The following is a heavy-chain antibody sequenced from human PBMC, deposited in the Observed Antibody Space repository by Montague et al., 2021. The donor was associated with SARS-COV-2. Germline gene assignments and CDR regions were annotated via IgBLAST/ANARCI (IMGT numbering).Heavy chain of an antibody. J-gene: IGHJ4*02. CDR2: ISYAGRT. D-gene: IGHD2-2*01. CDR1: GGSISSPDYY. CDR3: ARQLPSYCSTNKCYPYDFDD. V-gene: IGHV4-39*01. Sequence: SETLSLTCTVSGGSISSPDYYCGWNRQSPGKGLEWIGSISYAGRTYYNPSLRSRVSFSMDTSKNHFSLSLNSMTAADTAVYFCARQLPSYCSTNKCYPYDFDDWGQGALVTVSS.